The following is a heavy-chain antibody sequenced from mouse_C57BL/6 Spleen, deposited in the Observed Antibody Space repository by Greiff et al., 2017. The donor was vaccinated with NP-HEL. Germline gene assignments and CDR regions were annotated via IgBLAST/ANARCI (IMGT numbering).Heavy chain of an antibody. D-gene: IGHD1-1*01. J-gene: IGHJ2*01. CDR2: ISSGSSTI. CDR1: GFTFSDYG. CDR3: ARPGNYYGSSYDLDY. V-gene: IGHV5-17*01. Sequence: EVQRVESGGGLVKPGGSLKLSCAASGFTFSDYGMHWVRQAPEKGLEWVAYISSGSSTIYYADTVKGRFTISRDNAKNTLFLQMTSLRSEDTAMYYCARPGNYYGSSYDLDYWGQGTTLTVSS.